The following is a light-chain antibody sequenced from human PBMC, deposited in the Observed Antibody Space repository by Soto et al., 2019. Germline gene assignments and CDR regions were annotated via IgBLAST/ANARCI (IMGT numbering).Light chain of an antibody. Sequence: DIQMTQSPSSLSASVGDRVTITCRASQSISTYLNWYQQKPGKAPNLLIFAASSLQSGVPSRFSGSGSGTDFTLTISSLQPEDFGTFYCQQSYNAPHTFGQGTRLDVK. J-gene: IGKJ5*01. CDR2: AAS. V-gene: IGKV1-39*01. CDR1: QSISTY. CDR3: QQSYNAPHT.